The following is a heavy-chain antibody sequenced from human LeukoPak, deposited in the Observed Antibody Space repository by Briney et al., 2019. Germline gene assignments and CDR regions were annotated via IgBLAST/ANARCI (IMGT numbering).Heavy chain of an antibody. D-gene: IGHD5-12*01. J-gene: IGHJ4*02. CDR3: ASNLESGEWLSKN. Sequence: ASVKVSCKASGYTFTDYYMHWVRQAPGQGLEWMGWINPNSGGTNYAQKFQGRVTITADESTSTAYMELSSLRSEDTAVYYCASNLESGEWLSKNWGQGTLVTVSS. V-gene: IGHV1-2*02. CDR1: GYTFTDYY. CDR2: INPNSGGT.